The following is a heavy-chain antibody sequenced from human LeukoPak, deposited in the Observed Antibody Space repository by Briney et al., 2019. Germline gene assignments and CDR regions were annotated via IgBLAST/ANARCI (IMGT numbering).Heavy chain of an antibody. J-gene: IGHJ3*02. D-gene: IGHD3-9*01. CDR1: GFTFSSYW. Sequence: GGSLRLSCAASGFTFSSYWMEWVRQAPGKGRGWVSRINSDGSSTIYAGSVRGRFSISRDNAKNTLYLQMNSLRAEDTAVYYCATPLRYLSPGAFDIWGQGTMVTVSS. V-gene: IGHV3-74*01. CDR2: INSDGSST. CDR3: ATPLRYLSPGAFDI.